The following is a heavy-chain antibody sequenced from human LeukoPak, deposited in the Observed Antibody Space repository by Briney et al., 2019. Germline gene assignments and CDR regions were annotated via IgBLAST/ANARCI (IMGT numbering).Heavy chain of an antibody. V-gene: IGHV3-11*06. CDR1: GFTFSDYY. CDR3: ARDATAAGRFDP. Sequence: GGSLRLSCAASGFTFSDYYMSWIRQAPGKGLEWASYISSSGSYTNYADSVKGRFTISRDNAKNSLYLQMNSLRAEDTAVYYCARDATAAGRFDPWGQGTLVTVSS. J-gene: IGHJ5*02. D-gene: IGHD6-13*01. CDR2: ISSSGSYT.